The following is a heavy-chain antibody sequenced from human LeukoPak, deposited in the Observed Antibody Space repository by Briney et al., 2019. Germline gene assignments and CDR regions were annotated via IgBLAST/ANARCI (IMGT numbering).Heavy chain of an antibody. D-gene: IGHD2-2*01. CDR3: ARAGYCSSTSCRFYYYYYYGMDV. Sequence: GRSLRLSCAASGFTFSSYAMHWVRQAPGKGLEWVAVISYDGSNKYYADSVKGRFTISRDNSKNTLYLQMNSLRAEVTAVYYCARAGYCSSTSCRFYYYYYYGMDVWGKGTTVTVSS. V-gene: IGHV3-30*04. CDR2: ISYDGSNK. CDR1: GFTFSSYA. J-gene: IGHJ6*04.